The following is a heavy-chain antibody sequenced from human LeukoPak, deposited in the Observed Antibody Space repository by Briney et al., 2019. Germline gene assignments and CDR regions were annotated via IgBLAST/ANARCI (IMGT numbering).Heavy chain of an antibody. V-gene: IGHV3-43*01. CDR3: AKGFGGSEIEYYFDY. CDR1: GFTFDDYN. J-gene: IGHJ4*02. D-gene: IGHD3-10*01. CDR2: ISWDGGST. Sequence: GSLRLSCAASGFTFDDYNMHWVRQAPGKGLEWVSLISWDGGSTYYADSVKGRFTISRDNSKNSLYLQMNSLRTEDTALYYCAKGFGGSEIEYYFDYWGQGTLVTVSS.